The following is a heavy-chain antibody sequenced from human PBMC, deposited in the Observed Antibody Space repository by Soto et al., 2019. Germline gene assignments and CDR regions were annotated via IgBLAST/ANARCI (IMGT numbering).Heavy chain of an antibody. D-gene: IGHD6-6*01. CDR1: GFTFSSYA. Sequence: EVQLLESGGGLVQPGGSLRLSCEASGFTFSSYAMSWVRQAPGSGLEWVSTNGASGVTTYYAGSVKGRFTISRDISKNMLYLQMDSLGAEDTAVYYCARGGGSSSARYWGQGTLVTVSS. V-gene: IGHV3-23*01. J-gene: IGHJ4*02. CDR2: NGASGVTT. CDR3: ARGGGSSSARY.